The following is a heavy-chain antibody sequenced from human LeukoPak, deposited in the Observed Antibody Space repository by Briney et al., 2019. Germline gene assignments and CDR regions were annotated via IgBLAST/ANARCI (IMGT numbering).Heavy chain of an antibody. CDR2: ISGSGGST. CDR3: AKDLGYDFWSGYLRL. D-gene: IGHD3-3*01. J-gene: IGHJ3*01. Sequence: GGSLRLSCAASGFTFSNYAMSWVRQAPGKGLEWVSAISGSGGSTYYADSVKGRFTISRDNSKNTLYLQMNSLRAEDTAVYYCAKDLGYDFWSGYLRLWGQGTMVTVSS. CDR1: GFTFSNYA. V-gene: IGHV3-23*01.